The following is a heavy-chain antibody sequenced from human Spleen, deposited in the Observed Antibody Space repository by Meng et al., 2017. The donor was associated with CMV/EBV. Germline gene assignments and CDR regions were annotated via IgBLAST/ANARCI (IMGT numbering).Heavy chain of an antibody. D-gene: IGHD3-3*01. CDR3: AKDVGTVGVVIGAFDI. J-gene: IGHJ3*02. CDR1: GFSFSSYA. Sequence: GFSFSSYAMSWVRQAPGKGLEWVSVIYGGGSRTYYADSVKGRFTISRDNSKNTLYLQMNSLRAEDTAVYFCAKDVGTVGVVIGAFDIWGQGTMVTVSS. CDR2: IYGGGSRT. V-gene: IGHV3-23*03.